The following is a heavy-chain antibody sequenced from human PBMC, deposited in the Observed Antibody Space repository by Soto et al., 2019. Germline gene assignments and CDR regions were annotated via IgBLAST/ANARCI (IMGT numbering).Heavy chain of an antibody. CDR3: ARGGGVGVAGSAAFDM. CDR1: GYPVTAYY. D-gene: IGHD3-3*01. Sequence: QLHLVQSGAVVKKPGASVTVSCSASGYPVTAYYMHWVRQAPGRGLEWMGGINPATGAAKYTQTSQGRVPMTRDTPTSTVFMELSGLTSEDTAVFYCARGGGVGVAGSAAFDMWGQGTLVTVSS. V-gene: IGHV1-2*02. CDR2: INPATGAA. J-gene: IGHJ3*02.